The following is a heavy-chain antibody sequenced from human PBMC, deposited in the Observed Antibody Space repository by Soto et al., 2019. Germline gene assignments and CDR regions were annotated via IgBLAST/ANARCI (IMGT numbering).Heavy chain of an antibody. Sequence: GGSLRLSCAASGFTFSSYGMHWVRQAPGKGLEWVAVISYDGSNKYYADSVKGRFTTSRDNSKNTLYLQMNSLRAEDTAVYYCAKVAVAGSEEVYFDYWGQGTLVTVSS. CDR1: GFTFSSYG. V-gene: IGHV3-30*18. CDR3: AKVAVAGSEEVYFDY. D-gene: IGHD6-19*01. CDR2: ISYDGSNK. J-gene: IGHJ4*02.